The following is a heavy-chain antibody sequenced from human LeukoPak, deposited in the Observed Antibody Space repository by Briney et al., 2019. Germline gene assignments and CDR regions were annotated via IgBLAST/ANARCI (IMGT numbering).Heavy chain of an antibody. Sequence: GGSLRLSCSASGFTFSSYAMHWVRQAPGKGLEWISYIDSDTYGNTIYYPHTVKGRFTISRDNAKNSLYLQMDSLRDEDTAVYYCARDRDYAFDYWGQGTLVTVSS. V-gene: IGHV3-48*02. D-gene: IGHD4-17*01. CDR2: IDSDTYGNTI. CDR3: ARDRDYAFDY. J-gene: IGHJ4*02. CDR1: GFTFSSYA.